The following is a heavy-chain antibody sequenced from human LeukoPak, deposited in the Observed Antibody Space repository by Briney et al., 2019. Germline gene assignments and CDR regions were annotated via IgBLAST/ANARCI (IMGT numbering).Heavy chain of an antibody. V-gene: IGHV3-7*01. Sequence: GGSLRLSCGASGFSFTTYWMSWVRQAPGKGLEWVANIKQDGTEKYYVDSVKGRFTISRDNAKNSLFLQMNSLRAEDTAVYYCARGRRDGYNLLDAFDIWGQGTVVTVSS. CDR3: ARGRRDGYNLLDAFDI. CDR2: IKQDGTEK. D-gene: IGHD5-24*01. CDR1: GFSFTTYW. J-gene: IGHJ3*02.